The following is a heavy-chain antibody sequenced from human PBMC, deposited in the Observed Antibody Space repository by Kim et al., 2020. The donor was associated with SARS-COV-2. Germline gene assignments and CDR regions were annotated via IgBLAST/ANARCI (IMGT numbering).Heavy chain of an antibody. CDR1: GGSISSYY. J-gene: IGHJ4*02. CDR3: ASLEMATITLDY. V-gene: IGHV4-59*01. CDR2: IYYSGST. Sequence: SETLSLTCTVSGGSISSYYWSWIRQPPGKGLEWIGYIYYSGSTNYNPSLKSRVTISVDTSKNQFSLKLSSVTAADTAVYYCASLEMATITLDYWGQGTLV. D-gene: IGHD5-12*01.